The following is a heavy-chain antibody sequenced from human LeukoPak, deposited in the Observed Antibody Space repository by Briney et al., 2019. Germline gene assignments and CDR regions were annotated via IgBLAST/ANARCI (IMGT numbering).Heavy chain of an antibody. V-gene: IGHV3-53*01. Sequence: PGGSLRLSCAASGFSVSNNYLSWVRQAPGKGLEWVSVLYSGGNTYYADSVKGRFTISRDNAKNTLYLQMNSLRAEDTAVYYCARIHTANPDYWGQGTLVTVSS. D-gene: IGHD5-18*01. CDR2: LYSGGNT. CDR1: GFSVSNNY. J-gene: IGHJ4*02. CDR3: ARIHTANPDY.